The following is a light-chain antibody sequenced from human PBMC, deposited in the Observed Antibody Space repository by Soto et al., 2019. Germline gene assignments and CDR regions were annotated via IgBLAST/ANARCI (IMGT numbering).Light chain of an antibody. CDR1: SSDVGAYNY. CDR3: CSYAGSYTLV. Sequence: QSALTQPRSVSGSPGQSVTISCTGTSSDVGAYNYVSWYQQHPGKVPKLMIYDVSRRPSGXPDRFSGSKSGNTASLTISGLQADDEADYYCCSYAGSYTLVFGGGTKVTVL. CDR2: DVS. V-gene: IGLV2-11*01. J-gene: IGLJ3*02.